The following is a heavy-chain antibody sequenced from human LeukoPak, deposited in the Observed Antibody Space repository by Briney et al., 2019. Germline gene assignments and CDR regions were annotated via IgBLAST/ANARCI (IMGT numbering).Heavy chain of an antibody. Sequence: PGGSLRLSCAASGFTFSSYPMHWVRQAPGKGLEWVAVISYDGSDKYFADSVKGRFTISRDNSKNTLYLQMNSLRVEDTAVYYCARGYTGYGMDVWGQGTTVTVSS. D-gene: IGHD3-16*02. J-gene: IGHJ6*02. V-gene: IGHV3-30*04. CDR1: GFTFSSYP. CDR2: ISYDGSDK. CDR3: ARGYTGYGMDV.